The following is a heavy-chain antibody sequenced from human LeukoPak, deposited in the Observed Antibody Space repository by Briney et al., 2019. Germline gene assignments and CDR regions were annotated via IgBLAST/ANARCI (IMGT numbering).Heavy chain of an antibody. D-gene: IGHD2-2*01. CDR3: AKDHCSSTSCYYNTYYGMDV. Sequence: GGSLRLSCAASGFTFSDYYMSWIRQAPGKGLEWVSYISSSGSTIYYADSVKGRFTISRDNAKNSLYLQMNSLRAEDTAVYYCAKDHCSSTSCYYNTYYGMDVWGQGTTVTVSS. J-gene: IGHJ6*02. CDR1: GFTFSDYY. CDR2: ISSSGSTI. V-gene: IGHV3-11*01.